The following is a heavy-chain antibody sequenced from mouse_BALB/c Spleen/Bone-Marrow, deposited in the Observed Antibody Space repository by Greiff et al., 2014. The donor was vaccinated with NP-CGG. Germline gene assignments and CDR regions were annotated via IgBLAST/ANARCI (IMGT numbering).Heavy chain of an antibody. D-gene: IGHD4-1*01. CDR2: ISSDGRYT. CDR1: GFIFSSYA. Sequence: EVQRVESGGGLVKPGGSLKLSCAPSGFIFSSYAMSWVRQTPEKRLEWVATISSDGRYTHYLDSVKGRFTISRDNAKNTLYLQMSSLRSEDTAMYYCARHKANWEGFVYWGQGTLVTVSA. V-gene: IGHV5-9-3*01. J-gene: IGHJ3*01. CDR3: ARHKANWEGFVY.